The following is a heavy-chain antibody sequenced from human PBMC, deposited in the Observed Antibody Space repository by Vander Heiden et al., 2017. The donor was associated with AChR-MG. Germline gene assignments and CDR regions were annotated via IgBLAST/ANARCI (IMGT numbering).Heavy chain of an antibody. D-gene: IGHD3-22*01. J-gene: IGHJ4*02. CDR2: IYYSGST. V-gene: IGHV4-39*01. Sequence: QLQLQESGPGLVKPSETLSLTCTVSGGSISSSSYYWGWIRQPPGKGLEWIGSIYYSGSTYYNPSLKSRVTISVDTSKNQFSLKLSSVTAADTAVYYCARLTMIVVVKGINWGQGTLVTVSS. CDR1: GGSISSSSYY. CDR3: ARLTMIVVVKGIN.